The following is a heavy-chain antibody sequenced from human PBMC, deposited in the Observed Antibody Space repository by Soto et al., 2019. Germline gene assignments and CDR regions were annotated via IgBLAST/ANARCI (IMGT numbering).Heavy chain of an antibody. J-gene: IGHJ4*02. CDR1: GGSIASRGQC. V-gene: IGHV4-31*03. D-gene: IGHD3-10*01. CDR2: IYSNART. CDR3: ARIRDYYLFVDS. Sequence: NLSLTCSDSGGSIASRGQCWTWTRQRPGKGLEWIGYIYSNARTDYNPSLKNRLTMSVDTSKNQFSLRLSSVTVADTAKYYCARIRDYYLFVDSWGPGTLATESS.